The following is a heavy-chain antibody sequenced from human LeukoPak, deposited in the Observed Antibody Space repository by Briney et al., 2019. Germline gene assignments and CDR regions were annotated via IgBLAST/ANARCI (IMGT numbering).Heavy chain of an antibody. CDR2: IIPIFGTA. CDR1: GGTFSSYA. Sequence: ASVKVSCKASGGTFSSYAISWVRQAPGQGLEWMGGIIPIFGTANYAQKFQGRVTITTDESTSTAYMELSSLRSEDTAVYYCARSRYYYDSSGYSINWFDPWGQGTLVTVSS. J-gene: IGHJ5*02. CDR3: ARSRYYYDSSGYSINWFDP. V-gene: IGHV1-69*05. D-gene: IGHD3-22*01.